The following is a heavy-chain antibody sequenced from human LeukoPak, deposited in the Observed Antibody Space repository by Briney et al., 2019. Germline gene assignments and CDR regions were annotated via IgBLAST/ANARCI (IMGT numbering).Heavy chain of an antibody. CDR1: GFTFSSFG. CDR3: ARDSVCGGSCYGLLSWFDP. D-gene: IGHD2-15*01. J-gene: IGHJ5*02. Sequence: PGGSLRLSCAASGFTFSSFGMSWVRQAPGKGLEWVSAISGSGGSTYYADSVKGRFTISRDNSKNTLYLQMNSLRAEDTAVYYCARDSVCGGSCYGLLSWFDPWGQGTLVTVSS. V-gene: IGHV3-23*01. CDR2: ISGSGGST.